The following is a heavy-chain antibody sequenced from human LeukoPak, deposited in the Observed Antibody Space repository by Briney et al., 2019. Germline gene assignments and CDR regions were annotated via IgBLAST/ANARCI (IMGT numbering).Heavy chain of an antibody. J-gene: IGHJ5*02. CDR1: GAYISNYY. V-gene: IGHV4-59*01. Sequence: SATLSLPCTVSGAYISNYYWSWVRQPPGNGLEWIGHIYYSGSTYYNPSLKGRVTISVDTSKKQFSLKLTSVTAADTAVYYCARGTIFGVFTTLGQGTLVTVSS. CDR3: ARGTIFGVFTT. D-gene: IGHD3-3*01. CDR2: IYYSGST.